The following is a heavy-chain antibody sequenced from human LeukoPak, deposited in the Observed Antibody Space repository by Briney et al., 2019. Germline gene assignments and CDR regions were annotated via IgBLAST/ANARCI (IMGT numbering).Heavy chain of an antibody. V-gene: IGHV1-69*06. CDR2: IIPIFGTA. CDR1: GGTFSSYA. D-gene: IGHD3-22*01. J-gene: IGHJ5*02. CDR3: ARALTYYYDSSGNWFDP. Sequence: SVKVSCKASGGTFSSYAISWVRQAPGQGLEWMGGIIPIFGTANYAQKFQGRVTITADKSTSTAYMELSSLRSEDTAVYYCARALTYYYDSSGNWFDPWGQGTLVTVSS.